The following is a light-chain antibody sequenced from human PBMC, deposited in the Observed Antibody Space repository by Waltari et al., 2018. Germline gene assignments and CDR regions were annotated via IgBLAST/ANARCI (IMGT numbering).Light chain of an antibody. Sequence: CKASQSVSMYLAWYQKKADQPPRLLIYEASSRATGIPDRFSGSGSDTDFSLTINRLEPEDFAVYYCQKYETLPATFGQGTKVEIK. V-gene: IGKV3-20*01. CDR3: QKYETLPAT. CDR1: QSVSMY. J-gene: IGKJ1*01. CDR2: EAS.